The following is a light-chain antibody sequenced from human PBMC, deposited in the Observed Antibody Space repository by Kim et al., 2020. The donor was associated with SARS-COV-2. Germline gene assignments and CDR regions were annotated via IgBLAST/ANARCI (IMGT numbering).Light chain of an antibody. CDR2: GAS. CDR1: QSVRGSY. Sequence: PGERATPSCRASQSVRGSYFAWYQQQKPGQAPRLLIYGASSRATGIPDRFSGSWSGTDFTLTISRLEPEDFAVYYCQQYGNAPDTFGQGTRLEIK. J-gene: IGKJ5*01. CDR3: QQYGNAPDT. V-gene: IGKV3-20*01.